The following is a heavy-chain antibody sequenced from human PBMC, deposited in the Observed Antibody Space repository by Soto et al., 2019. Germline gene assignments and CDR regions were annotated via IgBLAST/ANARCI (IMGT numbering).Heavy chain of an antibody. V-gene: IGHV3-11*05. Sequence: QVQLVESGGDLVKPGGSLRLSCAASGFTFSDYYISWIRQAPGKGLEWVSYISSSGSFTSFADSEKGRFTISRDNAKNSVNLQMNSLRVEDTAAYYCARWHNRYYFYAMDVWGQGTTVTVSS. J-gene: IGHJ6*02. CDR2: ISSSGSFT. D-gene: IGHD5-12*01. CDR3: ARWHNRYYFYAMDV. CDR1: GFTFSDYY.